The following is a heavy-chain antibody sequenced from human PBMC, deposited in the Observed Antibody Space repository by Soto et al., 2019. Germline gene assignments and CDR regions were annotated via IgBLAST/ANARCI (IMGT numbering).Heavy chain of an antibody. CDR2: IIPIFGTA. Sequence: ASVKVSCKASGGTFSIYSISWVRQAPGQGLEWMGGIIPIFGTANYAQKFQGRVTITADESTSTAYMELSSLRSEDTAVYYCGRETVATDAFXIWGQGTMVXVSS. CDR3: GRETVATDAFXI. D-gene: IGHD4-4*01. J-gene: IGHJ3*02. CDR1: GGTFSIYS. V-gene: IGHV1-69*13.